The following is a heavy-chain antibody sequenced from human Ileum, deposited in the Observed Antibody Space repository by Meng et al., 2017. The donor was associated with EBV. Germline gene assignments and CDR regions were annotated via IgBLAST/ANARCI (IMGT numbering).Heavy chain of an antibody. D-gene: IGHD1-1*01. V-gene: IGHV4-39*07. J-gene: IGHJ4*02. CDR1: GVCVGCCNCD. Sequence: VARQRRVRLSDTLALTSTVAGVCVGCCNCDWGGMPQAPGRRVEWSGAAYYTGGTSYNPPLKSRVTISVDTSKSQLSLKVDSVTAADTAIYFCARDHGSSHWFYYWGQGTLVTVSS. CDR3: ARDHGSSHWFYY. CDR2: AYYTGGT.